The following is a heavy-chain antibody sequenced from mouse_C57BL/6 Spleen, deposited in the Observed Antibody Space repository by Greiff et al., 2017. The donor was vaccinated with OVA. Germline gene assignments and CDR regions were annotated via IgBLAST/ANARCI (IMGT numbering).Heavy chain of an antibody. V-gene: IGHV1-82*01. CDR3: ARNYGDAY. CDR1: GYAFSSSW. CDR2: IYPGDGDT. Sequence: QVQLQQSGPELVKPGASVKISCKASGYAFSSSWMNWVKQRPGKGLEWIGRIYPGDGDTNYNGKFKGKATLTADKSSSTAYMQLSSLTSEDSAVYFCARNYGDAYWGQGTLVTVSA. D-gene: IGHD1-1*02. J-gene: IGHJ3*01.